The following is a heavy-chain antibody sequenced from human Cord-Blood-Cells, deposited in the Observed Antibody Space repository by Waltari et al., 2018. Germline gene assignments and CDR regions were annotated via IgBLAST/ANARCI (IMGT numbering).Heavy chain of an antibody. CDR3: AATAGQQPNYYYYGMDV. Sequence: EVQLVESGGVVVPPGGSLRLSCAASGFTFDDYAMHWLRQAPGKVMEWVSLISWDGGRTYYADSVNGRFTNFMDNSKNALYLQMNSLGAEDTALYYCAATAGQQPNYYYYGMDVWGQGTTVTVSS. CDR1: GFTFDDYA. J-gene: IGHJ6*02. V-gene: IGHV3-43D*04. CDR2: ISWDGGRT. D-gene: IGHD6-13*01.